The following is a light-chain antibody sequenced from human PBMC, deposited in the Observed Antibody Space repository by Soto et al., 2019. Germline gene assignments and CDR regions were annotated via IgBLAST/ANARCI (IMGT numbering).Light chain of an antibody. CDR3: QSYDSSLSGVV. CDR2: GNS. V-gene: IGLV1-40*01. J-gene: IGLJ2*01. Sequence: QSVLTQQPSVSGAPGQRVTISCTGSSYNIGAGYDVHWYQQLPGTAPKLLIYGNSNRPSGVPDRFSGSKSGTSASLAITGLQAEDEADYYCQSYDSSLSGVVFGGGTKLTVL. CDR1: SYNIGAGYD.